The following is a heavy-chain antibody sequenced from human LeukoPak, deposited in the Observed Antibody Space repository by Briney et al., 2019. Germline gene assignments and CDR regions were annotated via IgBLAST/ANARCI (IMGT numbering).Heavy chain of an antibody. V-gene: IGHV4-39*07. CDR3: ARGQLWYYYYYYMDV. D-gene: IGHD5-18*01. Sequence: PSETLSLTCTVSEGSISSNNYYWGCIRQPPGKGLEWIGEINHSGSTNYNPSLKSRVTISVDTSKNRFSLKLSSVTAADTAVYYRARGQLWYYYYYYMDVWGKGTTVTVSS. CDR1: EGSISSNNYY. CDR2: INHSGST. J-gene: IGHJ6*03.